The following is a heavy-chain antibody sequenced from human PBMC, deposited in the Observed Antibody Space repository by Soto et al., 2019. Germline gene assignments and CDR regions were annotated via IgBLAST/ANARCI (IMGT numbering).Heavy chain of an antibody. D-gene: IGHD3-3*01. Sequence: GGSLRLSCAASGFTFSSYSMNWVRQAPGKGLEWVSYISSSSSTIYYADSVKGRFTISRDNAKNSLYLQMNSLRAEDTAVYYCARDRKGYDFWSGYNYAFDIWGQGTMVTVSS. CDR2: ISSSSSTI. J-gene: IGHJ3*02. V-gene: IGHV3-48*04. CDR3: ARDRKGYDFWSGYNYAFDI. CDR1: GFTFSSYS.